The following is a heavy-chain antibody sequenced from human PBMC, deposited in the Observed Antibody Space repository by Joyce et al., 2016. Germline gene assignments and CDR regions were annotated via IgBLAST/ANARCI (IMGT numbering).Heavy chain of an antibody. CDR1: GFTFSSFG. CDR3: ARDRPHDYGDYGGLGY. D-gene: IGHD4-17*01. J-gene: IGHJ4*02. CDR2: IWYDAPNK. Sequence: QVQLVESGGGVVQPGGPLRLSCIGSGFTFSSFGMHWVRQAPGKGLEWVAGIWYDAPNKWYADSVTGRFTVSRDNSKSSLFLQMNSLRAEYTAVYYCARDRPHDYGDYGGLGYWGQGTLVTVSS. V-gene: IGHV3-33*01.